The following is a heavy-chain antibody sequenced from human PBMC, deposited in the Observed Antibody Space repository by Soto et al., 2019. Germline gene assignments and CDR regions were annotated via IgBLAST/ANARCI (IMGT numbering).Heavy chain of an antibody. CDR3: ARAGGRYTGLYY. Sequence: GASVKVSCKASGGTFSSYAISWVRQAPGQGLEWMGGIIPIFGTANYAQKFQGRVTITADESTSTAYMELSSLRSEDTAVYYCARAGGRYTGLYYWGQGTLVTVSS. D-gene: IGHD2-15*01. CDR1: GGTFSSYA. J-gene: IGHJ4*02. CDR2: IIPIFGTA. V-gene: IGHV1-69*13.